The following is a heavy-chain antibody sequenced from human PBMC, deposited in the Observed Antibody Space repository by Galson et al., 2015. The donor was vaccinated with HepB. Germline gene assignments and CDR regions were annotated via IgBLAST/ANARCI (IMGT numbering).Heavy chain of an antibody. CDR2: ISAHNGNT. Sequence: SVKVSCKASGYTFTNNGINWVRQAPGQGLEWMGWISAHNGNTRYAKKVQGRVTLTTDTSTSTAYMDLTTLRSDDTAIYYCARDSAELSTVTSPSTSFDYWGQGTLVTVSS. V-gene: IGHV1-18*01. D-gene: IGHD4-17*01. CDR3: ARDSAELSTVTSPSTSFDY. J-gene: IGHJ4*02. CDR1: GYTFTNNG.